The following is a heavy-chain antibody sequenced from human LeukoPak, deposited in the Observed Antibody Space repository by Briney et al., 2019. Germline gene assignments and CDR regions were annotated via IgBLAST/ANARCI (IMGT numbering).Heavy chain of an antibody. CDR2: IIPIFGTA. D-gene: IGHD5-18*01. CDR1: GGTFSSYA. Sequence: SVKVSCKASGGTFSSYAISWVRQAPRQGLEWMGRIIPIFGTANYAQKFQGRVTITTDESTSTAYMELSSLRSEDTAVYYCARDWDTGNGYWGQGTLVTVSS. CDR3: ARDWDTGNGY. V-gene: IGHV1-69*05. J-gene: IGHJ4*02.